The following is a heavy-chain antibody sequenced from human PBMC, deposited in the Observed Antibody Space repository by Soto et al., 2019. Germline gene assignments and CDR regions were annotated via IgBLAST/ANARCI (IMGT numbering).Heavy chain of an antibody. CDR2: ISGSGGST. V-gene: IGHV3-23*01. CDR1: GFTFSSYA. Sequence: GGSLRLSCAASGFTFSSYAMSWVRQAPGKGLEWVSAISGSGGSTYYADSVKGRFTISRDNSKNTLYLQTNSLRAEDTAVYYCAKLSDCSGSSCYLSYYYYYGMDVWGQGTTVTVSS. D-gene: IGHD2-15*01. J-gene: IGHJ6*02. CDR3: AKLSDCSGSSCYLSYYYYYGMDV.